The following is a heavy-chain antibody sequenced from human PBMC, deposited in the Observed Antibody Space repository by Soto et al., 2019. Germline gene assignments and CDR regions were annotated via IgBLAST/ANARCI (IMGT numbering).Heavy chain of an antibody. CDR1: GFSISSDYF. D-gene: IGHD3-22*01. V-gene: IGHV4-38-2*02. CDR3: ARDGLRYFDSSGYYSGPPLDY. CDR2: IYHTGTT. Sequence: KSSETLSLTCAVSGFSISSDYFWGWIRQPPGKGLEWIGSIYHTGTTYYSPSLKSRATIFLDTSKNRFSLNLTSVTAADTAIYYCARDGLRYFDSSGYYSGPPLDYWGQGARVTVSS. J-gene: IGHJ4*02.